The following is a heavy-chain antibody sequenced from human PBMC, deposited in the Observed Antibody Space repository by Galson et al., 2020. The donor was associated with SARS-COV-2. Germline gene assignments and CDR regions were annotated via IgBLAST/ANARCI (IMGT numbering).Heavy chain of an antibody. D-gene: IGHD4-17*01. CDR2: ISIDGART. J-gene: IGHJ4*02. V-gene: IGHV3-74*01. CDR3: ARGGDDYGGNLYKF. CDR1: GFSFTSYW. Sequence: ALHGESLKISCAASGFSFTSYWMHWVRQVPGKGLVWVSYISIDGARTNYADSVKGRFTISRDYAKNTVFLQMNSLRAEDTAMYYCARGGDDYGGNLYKFWGQGTLVTVTS.